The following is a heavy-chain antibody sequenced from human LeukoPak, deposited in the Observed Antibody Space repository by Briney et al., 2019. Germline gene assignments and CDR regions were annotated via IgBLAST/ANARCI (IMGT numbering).Heavy chain of an antibody. CDR3: ARGGSGSYYNSVYYYYGMDV. V-gene: IGHV3-53*04. J-gene: IGHJ6*02. Sequence: GGSLRLSCAASGFTVSSNYMSWVRQAPGKGLEWVSVIYSGGSTYYADSVKGRFTISRHNSKNTLYLQMNSLRAEDTAVYYCARGGSGSYYNSVYYYYGMDVLGQGTTVTVSS. CDR1: GFTVSSNY. CDR2: IYSGGST. D-gene: IGHD3-10*01.